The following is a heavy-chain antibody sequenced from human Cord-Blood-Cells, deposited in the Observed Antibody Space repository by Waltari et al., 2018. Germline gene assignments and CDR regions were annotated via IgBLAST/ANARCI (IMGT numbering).Heavy chain of an antibody. CDR2: LGPEDGET. CDR3: ATSYNWGSRGLFDY. V-gene: IGHV1-24*01. J-gene: IGHJ4*02. D-gene: IGHD7-27*01. CDR1: GYTLTELS. Sequence: QVQLVQSGAEVKKPGASVKVSCKVSGYTLTELSMHWVRQAPGKGLEWMGGLGPEDGETIYAQKFQGRVTMTEDTSTDTAYMGLSSLRSEDTAVYYCATSYNWGSRGLFDYWGQGTLVTVSS.